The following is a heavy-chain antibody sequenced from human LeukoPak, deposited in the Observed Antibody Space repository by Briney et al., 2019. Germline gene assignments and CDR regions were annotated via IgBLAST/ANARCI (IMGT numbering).Heavy chain of an antibody. CDR1: GFTFGDYA. CDR2: ISWNSGSI. D-gene: IGHD1-1*01. Sequence: PGRSLRLSCAASGFTFGDYAMHWVRQAPGKGLEWVAGISWNSGSIGYADSVKGRFTISRDNAQNSLYLQMNSLRVEHTAVYYCVSWYNWRYGPQQSFDYWGQGTLVTVSS. CDR3: VSWYNWRYGPQQSFDY. J-gene: IGHJ4*02. V-gene: IGHV3-9*01.